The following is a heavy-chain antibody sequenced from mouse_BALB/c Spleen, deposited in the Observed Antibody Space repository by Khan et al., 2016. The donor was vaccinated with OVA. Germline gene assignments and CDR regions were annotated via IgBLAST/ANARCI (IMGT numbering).Heavy chain of an antibody. CDR2: IDPYDSET. CDR3: ARNPFAY. Sequence: VQLQQSGAELVRPGASVKLSCEASGYTFTSYWMNWVKQSPEQGLEWIGRIDPYDSETHYNQNFKDKAILTVDKSSCTAYMQLSSLTSEDSAVYDCARNPFAYWGQGTLVTVSA. J-gene: IGHJ3*01. V-gene: IGHV1-52*01. CDR1: GYTFTSYW.